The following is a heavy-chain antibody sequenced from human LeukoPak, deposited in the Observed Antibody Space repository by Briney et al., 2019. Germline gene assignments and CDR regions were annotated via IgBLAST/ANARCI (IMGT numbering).Heavy chain of an antibody. Sequence: GGSLRLSCAPSGFTFSRHGMHWVRQAPGKGLEWVAIISNDGSRKYYAHSVEGRFTISRDNSKNTLYLQMDSLRAEDTAVYYCARELLTTVSTTWDYFDYWGQGTLVTVSS. CDR2: ISNDGSRK. CDR3: ARELLTTVSTTWDYFDY. V-gene: IGHV3-30*03. J-gene: IGHJ4*02. CDR1: GFTFSRHG. D-gene: IGHD4-11*01.